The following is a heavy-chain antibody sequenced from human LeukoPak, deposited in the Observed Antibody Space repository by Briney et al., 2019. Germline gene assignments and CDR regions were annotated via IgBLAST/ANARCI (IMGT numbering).Heavy chain of an antibody. CDR1: GFIFDDYS. V-gene: IGHV3-9*01. CDR3: AKDHYYDSSGAFDP. Sequence: GGSLRLSCAASGFIFDDYSMHWVRQAPGKGLEWVSGISWNSGSIDYADSVKGRFTISRDNAKNSLYLQTNSLRAEDTAFYYCAKDHYYDSSGAFDPWGQGTLVTVSS. CDR2: ISWNSGSI. D-gene: IGHD3-22*01. J-gene: IGHJ5*02.